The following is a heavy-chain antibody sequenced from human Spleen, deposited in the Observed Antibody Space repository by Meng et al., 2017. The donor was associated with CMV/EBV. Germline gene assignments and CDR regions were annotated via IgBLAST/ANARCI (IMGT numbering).Heavy chain of an antibody. V-gene: IGHV3-49*04. CDR2: IRSKAYGGTT. J-gene: IGHJ6*02. CDR3: TRDATAYYDFWSGYSRGLGMDV. Sequence: GGSLRLSCTAAGFTFGDYAMSWVRQAPGKGLEWVGFIRSKAYGGTTEYAASVKGRFTISRDDSKSIAYLQMNSLKTEDTAVYYCTRDATAYYDFWSGYSRGLGMDVWGQGTTVTVSS. CDR1: GFTFGDYA. D-gene: IGHD3-3*01.